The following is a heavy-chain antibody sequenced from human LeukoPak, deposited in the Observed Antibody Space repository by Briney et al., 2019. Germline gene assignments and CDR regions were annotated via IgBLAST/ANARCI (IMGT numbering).Heavy chain of an antibody. D-gene: IGHD4/OR15-4a*01. Sequence: SETLSLTCIVSGGSISSYYWSWIRQPPGKGLDWIGNIYYSGSTNYNPSFKSRVTISVDTSKNQFSLKLRSVTAADTAVYYCARDMALGWFDPWGQGTLVTVSS. CDR1: GGSISSYY. CDR2: IYYSGST. CDR3: ARDMALGWFDP. J-gene: IGHJ5*02. V-gene: IGHV4-59*01.